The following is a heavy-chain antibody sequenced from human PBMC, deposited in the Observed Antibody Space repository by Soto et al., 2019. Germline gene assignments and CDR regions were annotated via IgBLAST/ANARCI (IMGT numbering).Heavy chain of an antibody. J-gene: IGHJ4*02. CDR1: GNTFTNYY. CDR3: ARGGHVVLVTAAFDY. Sequence: QVQLMQSGAEVKKPGASVKVCCEAYGNTFTNYYIHWVRQAPGQGLEWMGTINPSGGHTTYAQKFLGRVTMTRDTSTSTLYMELTSLRSEDTAVYYCARGGHVVLVTAAFDYWGQGTLVTVSS. V-gene: IGHV1-46*01. CDR2: INPSGGHT. D-gene: IGHD2-21*02.